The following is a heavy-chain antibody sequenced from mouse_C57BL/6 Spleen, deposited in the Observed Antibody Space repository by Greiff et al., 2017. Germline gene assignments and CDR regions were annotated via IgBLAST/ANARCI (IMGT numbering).Heavy chain of an antibody. Sequence: DVMLVESGGDLVKPGGSLKLSCAASGFTFSSYGMSWVRQTPDKRLEWVATISSGGSYTYYPDSVKGRFTISRDNAKNTLYLQMSSLKSEDTAMYYCARQGYSNYVDYAMDYWGQGTSVTVSS. D-gene: IGHD2-5*01. CDR1: GFTFSSYG. CDR3: ARQGYSNYVDYAMDY. CDR2: ISSGGSYT. J-gene: IGHJ4*01. V-gene: IGHV5-6*02.